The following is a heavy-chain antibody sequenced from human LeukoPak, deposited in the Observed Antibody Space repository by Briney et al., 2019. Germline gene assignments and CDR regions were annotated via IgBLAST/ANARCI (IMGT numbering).Heavy chain of an antibody. CDR3: ARWYYDGSGYYYDF. D-gene: IGHD3-22*01. V-gene: IGHV4-39*07. CDR1: GGSISSSSYY. CDR2: IYYSGST. Sequence: SSETLSLTCTVSGGSISSSSYYWGGLRQPPGKGLEWMGGIYYSGSTYYNPSLKSRVTISVDTSKNQFSLKLSSVTAADTAVYYCARWYYDGSGYYYDFWGQGTLVTVSS. J-gene: IGHJ4*02.